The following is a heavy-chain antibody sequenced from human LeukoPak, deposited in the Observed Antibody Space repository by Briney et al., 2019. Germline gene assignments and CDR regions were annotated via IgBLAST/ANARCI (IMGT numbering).Heavy chain of an antibody. V-gene: IGHV3-48*04. CDR3: ARGPPVAARRHSAFDI. Sequence: QSGGSLRLSCAASGFTFSSYSMIWVRQAPGKGLEWVSYISSSSSTIYYADSVKGRFTISRDNAKNSLYLQMNSLRAEDTALYYCARGPPVAARRHSAFDIWGQGTMVSVSS. J-gene: IGHJ3*02. D-gene: IGHD2-15*01. CDR1: GFTFSSYS. CDR2: ISSSSSTI.